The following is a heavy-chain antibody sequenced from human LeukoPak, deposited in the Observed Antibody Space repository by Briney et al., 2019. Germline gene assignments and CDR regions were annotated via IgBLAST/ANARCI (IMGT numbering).Heavy chain of an antibody. J-gene: IGHJ4*02. CDR1: GGSISSYY. CDR2: IYYSGST. CDR3: ARGEVWFDY. V-gene: IGHV4-59*01. Sequence: SSETLSLTYTVSGGSISSYYWNWIRQPPGKGLEWIGYIYYSGSTNYNPSLKSRAIISVDTSKNQSSLKLSSVTAADTAVYYCARGEVWFDYWGQGTLVTVSS. D-gene: IGHD3-16*01.